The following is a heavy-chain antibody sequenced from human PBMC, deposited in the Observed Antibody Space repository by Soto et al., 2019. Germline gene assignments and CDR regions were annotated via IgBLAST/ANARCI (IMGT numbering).Heavy chain of an antibody. V-gene: IGHV1-46*01. J-gene: IGHJ4*02. CDR3: ARSAPYDY. Sequence: QVQLMQSGAEVKKPGASVRVSCKASGYTFTNYYVHWVRQAPGQGLEWMGFINPNGGSTTYAQKFQGRFTVTTDTSTRTVYMQLCSLRSEDTAVFYCARSAPYDYWGQGTLVTVSS. CDR2: INPNGGST. CDR1: GYTFTNYY.